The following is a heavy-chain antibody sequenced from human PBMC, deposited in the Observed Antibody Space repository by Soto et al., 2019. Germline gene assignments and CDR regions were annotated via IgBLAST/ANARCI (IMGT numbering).Heavy chain of an antibody. Sequence: QVQLQESGPGLVKPSETLSLTCTVSGVSISSYYWSWIRQPAGKGLEWIGRIYISEITHYNPSLKSRVTMSVDTSKNQFSLKLTSVTAADTAVYYCATFNYVGGTDYWGQGTLVTVSS. J-gene: IGHJ4*02. CDR1: GVSISSYY. D-gene: IGHD3-10*02. V-gene: IGHV4-4*07. CDR2: IYISEIT. CDR3: ATFNYVGGTDY.